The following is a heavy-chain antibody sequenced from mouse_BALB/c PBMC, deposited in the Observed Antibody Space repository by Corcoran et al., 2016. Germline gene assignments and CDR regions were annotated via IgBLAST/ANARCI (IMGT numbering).Heavy chain of an antibody. CDR3: ARSPFYKGYYAMDY. J-gene: IGHJ4*01. Sequence: EVQLQQSGPELVKPGASVKMSCKASGYTFTSYVMHWVKQKPGQGLEWIGYINPYNDGTKYNEKFKGKATLTSDKSSSTAYMELSSLTSEDSAVHYCARSPFYKGYYAMDYWGQGASVTVSS. CDR1: GYTFTSYV. CDR2: INPYNDGT. V-gene: IGHV1S136*01. D-gene: IGHD2-12*01.